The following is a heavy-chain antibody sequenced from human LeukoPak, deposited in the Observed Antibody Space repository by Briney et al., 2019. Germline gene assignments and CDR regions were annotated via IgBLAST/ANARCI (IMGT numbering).Heavy chain of an antibody. D-gene: IGHD6-19*01. V-gene: IGHV4-59*08. CDR1: GASISSHY. CDR2: MFYSGRRT. CDR3: ARLQYANGWYDY. J-gene: IGHJ4*02. Sequence: ASETLSLTCIVSGASISSHYWTWIRQTPGKGLEWVGYMFYSGRRTNYNSSLKSRVTISTDTSKNQFPLSLNSVTAADTAVYYCARLQYANGWYDYWGQGTLVTVSS.